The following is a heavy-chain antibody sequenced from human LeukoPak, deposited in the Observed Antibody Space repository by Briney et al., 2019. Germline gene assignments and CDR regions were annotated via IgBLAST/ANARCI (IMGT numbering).Heavy chain of an antibody. V-gene: IGHV3-23*01. J-gene: IGHJ6*03. CDR2: ISTTSDSI. CDR1: GFPFSSYA. Sequence: GGSLRLSCVASGFPFSSYAKNWVRQSPGKGLEWVSVISTTSDSIYYADAVKGRFTISRDNSKNTVYLQMNSLRAEDTAVYYCARANYYYYMDVWGKGTTVTVSS. CDR3: ARANYYYYMDV.